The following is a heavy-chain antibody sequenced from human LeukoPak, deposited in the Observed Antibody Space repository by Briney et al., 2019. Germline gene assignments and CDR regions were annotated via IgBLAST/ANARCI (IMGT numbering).Heavy chain of an antibody. Sequence: ASVKVSCKASGYTFTSYYMHWVRQAPRQGREGMGIINPSVGSTSYAQKFQGRVTMTRDTSTRTVYMELSSLRSEDPAVYSCASWGNLNFEYWGEGTLVTVSS. D-gene: IGHD3-16*01. V-gene: IGHV1-46*01. CDR1: GYTFTSYY. CDR2: INPSVGST. CDR3: ASWGNLNFEY. J-gene: IGHJ4*02.